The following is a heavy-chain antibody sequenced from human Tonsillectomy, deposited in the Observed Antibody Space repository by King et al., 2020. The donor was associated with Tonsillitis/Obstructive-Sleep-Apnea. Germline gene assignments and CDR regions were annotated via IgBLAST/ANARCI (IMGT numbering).Heavy chain of an antibody. D-gene: IGHD3-10*01. J-gene: IGHJ4*02. CDR3: ARHVPLWHFDY. CDR1: GDSISSYY. Sequence: QLQESGPGLVKPSATLSLTCTVSGDSISSYYWSWIRQPPGKGLEWIGYIYYSGNTNYNPSLKSRVTISVDTSKNQFSLKLSSVTAADTAVYYCARHVPLWHFDYWGQGTLVTVSS. V-gene: IGHV4-59*08. CDR2: IYYSGNT.